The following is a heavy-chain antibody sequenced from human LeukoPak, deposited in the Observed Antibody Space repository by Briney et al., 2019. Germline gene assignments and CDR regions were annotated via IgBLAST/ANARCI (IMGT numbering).Heavy chain of an antibody. D-gene: IGHD4-17*01. J-gene: IGHJ6*03. Sequence: PGGSLRLSCAASGFTFSGSAMHWVRQASEKGLEWVGRIRSKANSYATAYAASVKGRFTISRDDSKNTAYLQMNSLKTEDTAVYYCTRHTESDYGLPYYYYYYYMDVWGKGTTVTVSS. V-gene: IGHV3-73*01. CDR3: TRHTESDYGLPYYYYYYYMDV. CDR1: GFTFSGSA. CDR2: IRSKANSYAT.